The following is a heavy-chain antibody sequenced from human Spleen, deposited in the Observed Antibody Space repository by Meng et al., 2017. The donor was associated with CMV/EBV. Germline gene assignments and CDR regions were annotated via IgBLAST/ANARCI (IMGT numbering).Heavy chain of an antibody. CDR3: ARENLYNSRPLDY. CDR1: GFTFSIYS. J-gene: IGHJ4*02. CDR2: ISCSGLI. D-gene: IGHD3-22*01. Sequence: GESLKISCAASGFTFSIYSMNRVRQTPGKGLEWVSSISCSGLIYYADSMKGRFTISRDNAKSSPHLQMNSLRAEDTAVYYCARENLYNSRPLDYWGQGTLVTVSS. V-gene: IGHV3-21*01.